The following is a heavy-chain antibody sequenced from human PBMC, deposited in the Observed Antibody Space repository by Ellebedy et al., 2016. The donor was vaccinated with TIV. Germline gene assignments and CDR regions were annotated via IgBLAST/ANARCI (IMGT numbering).Heavy chain of an antibody. V-gene: IGHV1-69*04. D-gene: IGHD6-13*01. J-gene: IGHJ5*02. Sequence: AASVKVSCKASGGTFSSYAISWVRQAPGQGLEWMGRIIPILGIANYAQKFQGRVTMTTDTSTSTAYMELRSLRSDDTAVYYCAREKAAAGTDRWFDPWGQGTLVTVSS. CDR2: IIPILGIA. CDR1: GGTFSSYA. CDR3: AREKAAAGTDRWFDP.